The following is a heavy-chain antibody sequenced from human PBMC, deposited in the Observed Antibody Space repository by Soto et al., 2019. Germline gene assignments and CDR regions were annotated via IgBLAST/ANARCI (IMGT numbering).Heavy chain of an antibody. D-gene: IGHD6-19*01. CDR3: AKQLRGSDWYHLDS. Sequence: GGSLRLSCTASGFSLSSSDMHWVRQAPGKGLEWLAVSSFDGTQQFYGDSVKGRFTVSRDNSNNTLFLEMTSLSTEATAVYYCAKQLRGSDWYHLDSWGQGTPVTVSS. J-gene: IGHJ4*02. V-gene: IGHV3-30*18. CDR2: SSFDGTQQ. CDR1: GFSLSSSD.